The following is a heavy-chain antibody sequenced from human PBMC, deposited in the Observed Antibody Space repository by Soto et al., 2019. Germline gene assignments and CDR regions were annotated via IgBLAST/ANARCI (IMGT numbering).Heavy chain of an antibody. V-gene: IGHV3-30*18. Sequence: GGSLRLSXAAAGFTFSSYGMHCVRQAPGKGLEWVAVIAYDGSNKYYADSVKGRFTISRDNSKNTLYLQMTSLRAEDTAVYYCAKARAISAYYYDSKPEDYFDYWGQGTLVTVSS. CDR3: AKARAISAYYYDSKPEDYFDY. CDR2: IAYDGSNK. J-gene: IGHJ4*02. CDR1: GFTFSSYG. D-gene: IGHD3-22*01.